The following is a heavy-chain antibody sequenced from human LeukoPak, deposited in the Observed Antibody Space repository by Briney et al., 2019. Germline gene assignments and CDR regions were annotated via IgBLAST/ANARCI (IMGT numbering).Heavy chain of an antibody. V-gene: IGHV3-9*01. D-gene: IGHD2-2*01. CDR1: GFTFSSYA. Sequence: GGSLRLSCAASGFTFSSYAMSWVRQAPGKGLEWVSGISWNSGSIGYADSVKGRFTISRDNAKNSLYLQMSSLRAEDTALYYCAKGYCSSTSCQLNDYWGQGTLVTVSS. CDR2: ISWNSGSI. CDR3: AKGYCSSTSCQLNDY. J-gene: IGHJ4*02.